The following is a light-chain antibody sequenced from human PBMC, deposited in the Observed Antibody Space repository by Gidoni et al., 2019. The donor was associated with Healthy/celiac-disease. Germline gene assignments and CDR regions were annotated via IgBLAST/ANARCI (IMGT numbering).Light chain of an antibody. J-gene: IGKJ4*01. CDR2: DAS. Sequence: EIVLTQSPATLSLSPGERATLPCSASQSVSSYLAWYQQKPGQAPRLLIYDASNRATGIPARFSGSGSGTDFTLTISSLEPEDFAVYYCQQRSNWPLTFGGXTKVEIK. CDR3: QQRSNWPLT. CDR1: QSVSSY. V-gene: IGKV3-11*01.